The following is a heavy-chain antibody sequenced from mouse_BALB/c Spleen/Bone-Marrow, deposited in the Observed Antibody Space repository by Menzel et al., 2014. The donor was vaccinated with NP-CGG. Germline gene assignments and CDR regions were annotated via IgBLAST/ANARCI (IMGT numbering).Heavy chain of an antibody. CDR1: GYTFTSYT. V-gene: IGHV1-4*01. J-gene: IGHJ1*01. CDR3: ARSPRWYFDV. Sequence: VKLMESGAELARPGASVKMSCKASGYTFTSYTMHWVKQRPGQGLEWIGYINPSSGYTNYNQKFKDKATLTADKSSSTAYMQLSSLTSEDSAVYYCARSPRWYFDVWGAGTTVTVSS. CDR2: INPSSGYT.